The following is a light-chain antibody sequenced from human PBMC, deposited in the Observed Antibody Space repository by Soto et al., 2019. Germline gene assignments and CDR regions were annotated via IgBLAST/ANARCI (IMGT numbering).Light chain of an antibody. CDR3: QQYGGSPRIT. V-gene: IGKV3-20*01. CDR2: GAS. J-gene: IGKJ5*01. Sequence: EIVMTQSPATLSVSPGERATLSCRASERLSSVHLAWYQQRPGQPPRLLIYGASNRATGIPDRFSGSGSGTDVTLIINRLEPEDVAIYYCQQYGGSPRITFGQGTRLESK. CDR1: ERLSSVH.